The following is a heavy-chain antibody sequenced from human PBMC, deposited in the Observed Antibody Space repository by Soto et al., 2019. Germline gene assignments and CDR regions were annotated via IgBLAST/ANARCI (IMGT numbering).Heavy chain of an antibody. CDR3: ARAFGSTMPSLF. D-gene: IGHD2-2*01. V-gene: IGHV4-59*01. J-gene: IGHJ4*02. CDR1: GGYISSYY. CDR2: IYYSGST. Sequence: QVQLQESGPGLVKPSETLSLTCTVSGGYISSYYWTWIRQPPGKGLEWIGYIYYSGSTNYNPSLKSRVTMAIDTSKNQFSMKLSYVTAADTAVYYCARAFGSTMPSLFWGQGTLVTVSS.